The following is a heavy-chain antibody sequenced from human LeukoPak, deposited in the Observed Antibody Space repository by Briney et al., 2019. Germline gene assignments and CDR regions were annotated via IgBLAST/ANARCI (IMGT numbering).Heavy chain of an antibody. D-gene: IGHD6-13*01. J-gene: IGHJ6*03. CDR1: GFTFSSYA. V-gene: IGHV3-64*01. CDR3: AKGAAAGKTWYYYYYMDV. Sequence: GGSLRLSCAASGFTFSSYAMHWVRQAPGKGLEYVSAISSNGGSTYYANSVKGRFTISRDNSKNTLYLQMNSLRTEDTALYYCAKGAAAGKTWYYYYYMDVWGKGTTVTVSS. CDR2: ISSNGGST.